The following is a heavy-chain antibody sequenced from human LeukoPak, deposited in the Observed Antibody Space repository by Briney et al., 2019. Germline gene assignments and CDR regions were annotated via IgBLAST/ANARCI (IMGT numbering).Heavy chain of an antibody. D-gene: IGHD5-12*01. J-gene: IGHJ6*03. CDR1: GGTFSSYA. CDR3: AGRVATFSYYYYMDV. CDR2: IIPIFGTA. V-gene: IGHV1-69*01. Sequence: ASVKVSCKASGGTFSSYAISWVRQAPGQGLEWMGGIIPIFGTANYAQKFQGRVTITADESTSTAYMELSSLRSEDTAVYYCAGRVATFSYYYYMDVWGKGTTVTVSS.